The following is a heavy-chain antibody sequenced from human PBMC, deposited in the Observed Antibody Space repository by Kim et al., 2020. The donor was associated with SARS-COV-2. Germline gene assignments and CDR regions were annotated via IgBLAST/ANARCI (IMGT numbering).Heavy chain of an antibody. CDR2: ISSSSSYI. V-gene: IGHV3-21*01. CDR1: GFTFSSYS. Sequence: GGSLRLSCAASGFTFSSYSMNWVRQAPGKGLEWVSSISSSSSYIYYADSVKGRFTISRDNAKNSLYLQMNSLRAEDTAVYYCARGKDTAMPRDYWGQGTLVTVSS. D-gene: IGHD5-18*01. J-gene: IGHJ4*02. CDR3: ARGKDTAMPRDY.